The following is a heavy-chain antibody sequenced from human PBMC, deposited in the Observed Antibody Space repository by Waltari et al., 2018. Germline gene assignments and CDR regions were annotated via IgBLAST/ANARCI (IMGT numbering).Heavy chain of an antibody. CDR2: ISSSGTTI. CDR3: ARGYCGTTSCPLVY. D-gene: IGHD2-2*01. V-gene: IGHV3-48*03. Sequence: EVQLVESGGGLVQPGGSLRLSCEASGFTFSAYAMTWVRQGPGKGLEWVSYISSSGTTIYYADSVKGRFTISRDNAKSSLYLHMNSLRAEDTAVYYCARGYCGTTSCPLVYWGQGTLVPVSS. CDR1: GFTFSAYA. J-gene: IGHJ4*02.